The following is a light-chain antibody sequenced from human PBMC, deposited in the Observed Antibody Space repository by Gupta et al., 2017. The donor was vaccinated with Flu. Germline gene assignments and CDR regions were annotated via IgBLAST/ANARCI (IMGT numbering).Light chain of an antibody. V-gene: IGLV2-14*01. CDR1: SSDVGGYNY. CDR2: EVS. CDR3: SSYTSSSTEV. J-gene: IGLJ2*01. Sequence: QSALTQPASVSGSPGQSITISCTGTSSDVGGYNYVSWYQQHPGKAPKLMIYEVSNRPSVLSNRFSGSKSGNTASLTISGLQAEDEADYYCSSYTSSSTEVFGGGTKLTVL.